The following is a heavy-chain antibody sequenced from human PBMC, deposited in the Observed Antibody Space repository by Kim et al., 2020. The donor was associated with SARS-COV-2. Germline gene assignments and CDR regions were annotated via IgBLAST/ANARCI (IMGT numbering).Heavy chain of an antibody. V-gene: IGHV3-33*01. CDR2: IWCDESNK. J-gene: IGHJ2*01. CDR1: GFTLRRNA. D-gene: IGHD1-26*01. CDR3: ARDGIQGYFDI. Sequence: GGSLRLSCAASGFTLRRNAMHWVRQAPGKGLEWVAVIWCDESNKSYVDSVKGRFTISRDSSKNTLYLQMNSLRTEDTAVYYCARDGIQGYFDIWGRGTLVTVSS.